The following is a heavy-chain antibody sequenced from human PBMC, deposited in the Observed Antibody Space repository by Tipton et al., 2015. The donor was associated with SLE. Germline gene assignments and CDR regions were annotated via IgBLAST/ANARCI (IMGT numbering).Heavy chain of an antibody. CDR1: GGPIDSGDYY. J-gene: IGHJ6*02. D-gene: IGHD1-14*01. CDR3: ARGRQGMEVFTMDV. CDR2: FYYSANT. V-gene: IGHV4-39*06. Sequence: TLSLTCSVSGGPIDSGDYYWVWIRQPPGKGLEWIGSFYYSANTYYNPSLESRLTISADTSKNQFSLNLISVTAADTAVYYCARGRQGMEVFTMDVWGPGTTVTVSS.